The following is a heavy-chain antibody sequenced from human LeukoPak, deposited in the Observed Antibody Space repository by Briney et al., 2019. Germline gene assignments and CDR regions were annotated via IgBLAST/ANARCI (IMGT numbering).Heavy chain of an antibody. V-gene: IGHV1-69*05. CDR3: ARAPPKLWKYFDY. CDR2: IIPIFGTA. CDR1: GGTFSSYA. Sequence: ASVKVSCKASGGTFSSYAISWVRQAPGQGLELMGRIIPIFGTANYAQKFQGRVTITTDESTSTAYMELSSLRSEDSAVYYCARAPPKLWKYFDYWGQGTLVTVSS. J-gene: IGHJ4*02. D-gene: IGHD1-1*01.